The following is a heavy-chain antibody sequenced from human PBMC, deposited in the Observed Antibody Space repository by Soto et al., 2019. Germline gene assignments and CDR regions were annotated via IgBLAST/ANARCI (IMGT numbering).Heavy chain of an antibody. J-gene: IGHJ4*02. V-gene: IGHV3-30*03. CDR1: GFPFGGYG. Sequence: QVQLVESGGGVVQPGGSLRLSCEASGFPFGGYGMHWVRQSPGEGLEWVAVLANDGSYQYYADSMKGRFTISRDNSKNTLYQQMDSLRPGDTAGYYCASSLGGSSYFSPDYWGQGTMVTVSS. CDR3: ASSLGGSSYFSPDY. D-gene: IGHD6-13*01. CDR2: LANDGSYQ.